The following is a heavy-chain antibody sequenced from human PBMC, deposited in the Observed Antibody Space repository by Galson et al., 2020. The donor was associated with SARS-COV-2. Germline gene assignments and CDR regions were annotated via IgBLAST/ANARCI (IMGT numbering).Heavy chain of an antibody. V-gene: IGHV3-30*01. CDR2: ISYDGSND. J-gene: IGHJ4*01. Sequence: GGSLRLSCAASGFTFSSYAMHWVRLAQGKGLEWVTVISYDGSNDYYADSVKGRFTISRDNSKNTLYLQMNSLRADDTAVNYCASNAYCGGDCYDYYFEYWGHGTLVTVSS. D-gene: IGHD2-21*02. CDR1: GFTFSSYA. CDR3: ASNAYCGGDCYDYYFEY.